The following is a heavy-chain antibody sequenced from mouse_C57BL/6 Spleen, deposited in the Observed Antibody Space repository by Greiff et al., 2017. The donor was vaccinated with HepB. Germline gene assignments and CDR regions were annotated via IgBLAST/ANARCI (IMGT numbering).Heavy chain of an antibody. Sequence: QVQLQQPGTELVKPGASVKLSCKASGYTFTSYWMHWVKQRPGQGLEWIGNITPSNGGTNYNEKFKSKATLPVDKSSSTAYMQLSSLTSEDSAVDDCARLSGYDGACYAMDYWGQGTSVTVS. J-gene: IGHJ4*01. CDR1: GYTFTSYW. V-gene: IGHV1-53*01. CDR2: ITPSNGGT. CDR3: ARLSGYDGACYAMDY. D-gene: IGHD2-2*01.